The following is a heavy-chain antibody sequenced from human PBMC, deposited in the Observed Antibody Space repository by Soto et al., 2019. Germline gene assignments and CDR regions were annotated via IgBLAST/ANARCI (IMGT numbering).Heavy chain of an antibody. D-gene: IGHD6-13*01. CDR1: GHTFTNLD. CDR3: ARYQIAAAFTS. Sequence: QVQLVQSGAEVKKPGASVKVSCKASGHTFTNLDINWVRQATGQGLEWMGWMNPNSDTGYAQKFQGRITITRDTSTSTVYTELSSLRSDDTAVYYCARYQIAAAFTSWGQGTPVTVSS. V-gene: IGHV1-8*01. J-gene: IGHJ5*02. CDR2: MNPNSDT.